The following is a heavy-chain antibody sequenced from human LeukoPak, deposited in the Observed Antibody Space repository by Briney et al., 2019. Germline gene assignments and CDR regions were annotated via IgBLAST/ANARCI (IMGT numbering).Heavy chain of an antibody. V-gene: IGHV4-34*01. CDR3: ARGGYSGSRNDAFDI. CDR2: INHSGST. D-gene: IGHD1-26*01. J-gene: IGHJ3*02. CDR1: GGSFSGYY. Sequence: PSETLSLTCAVYGGSFSGYYWSWIRQPPGKGLEWIGEINHSGSTNYNPSLKSRVTISVDTSKNQSSLKLSSVTAADTAVYYCARGGYSGSRNDAFDIWGQGTMVTVSS.